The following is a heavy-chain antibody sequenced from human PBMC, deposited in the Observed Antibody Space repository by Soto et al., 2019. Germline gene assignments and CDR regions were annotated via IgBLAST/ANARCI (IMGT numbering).Heavy chain of an antibody. CDR2: IYHSGST. CDR1: GYSISSGYY. Sequence: SETLSLTCAVSGYSISSGYYWGWIRQPPGKGLEWIGSIYHSGSTYYNPSLKSRVTISVDTSKNQFSLKLSSVTAADTAVYYCARDLYRSSSEWFDPWGQGTLVTVSS. V-gene: IGHV4-38-2*02. CDR3: ARDLYRSSSEWFDP. J-gene: IGHJ5*02. D-gene: IGHD6-6*01.